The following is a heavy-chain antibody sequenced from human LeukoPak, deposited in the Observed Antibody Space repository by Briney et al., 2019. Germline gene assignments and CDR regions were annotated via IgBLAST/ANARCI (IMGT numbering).Heavy chain of an antibody. CDR1: GFTFNNYA. CDR2: ISYDGSNK. J-gene: IGHJ4*02. D-gene: IGHD3-22*01. CDR3: ARDLGDSND. Sequence: GGSLRLSCAASGFTFNNYAVNWVRQAPGKGLEWVAVISYDGSNKYYADSVKGRFTISRDNSKNTLYLQMNSLRAEDTAVYYCARDLGDSNDWGQGTLVTVSS. V-gene: IGHV3-30-3*01.